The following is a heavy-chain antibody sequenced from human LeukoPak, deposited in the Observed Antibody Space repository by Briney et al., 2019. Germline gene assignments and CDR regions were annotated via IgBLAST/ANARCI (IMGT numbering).Heavy chain of an antibody. J-gene: IGHJ3*02. V-gene: IGHV3-33*01. CDR1: GFTFSSYG. D-gene: IGHD3-22*01. CDR3: ARDGDYYDSSGPDDI. Sequence: GGSLRLSCAASGFTFSSYGMHWVRQAPGKGLEWVAVIWYDGSNKYYADSMKGRFTISRDNSKNTLYLQMNSLRAEDTAVYYCARDGDYYDSSGPDDIWGQGTMVTVSS. CDR2: IWYDGSNK.